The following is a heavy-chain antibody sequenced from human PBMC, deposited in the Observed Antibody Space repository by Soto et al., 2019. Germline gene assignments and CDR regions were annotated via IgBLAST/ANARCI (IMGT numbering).Heavy chain of an antibody. CDR1: GGSISGSSYD. CDR3: LRQGYCINGVGYFGAISY. Sequence: TEDRSLTGAVSGGSISGSSYDWGWLRQPPGEGLEWVGSCYYSASPYYTPSLNSRIIKSVDTSKNPFSLNLSSVTAADTAVYYCLRQGYCINGVGYFGAISYWVQGTLVT. J-gene: IGHJ4*02. D-gene: IGHD2-8*01. V-gene: IGHV4-39*01. CDR2: CYYSASP.